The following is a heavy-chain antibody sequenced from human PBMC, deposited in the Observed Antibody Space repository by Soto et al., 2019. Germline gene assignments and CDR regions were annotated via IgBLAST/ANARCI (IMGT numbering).Heavy chain of an antibody. V-gene: IGHV4-31*03. CDR3: ARANSYYDILTGYYNVDWFDP. Sequence: PSETLSLTCTVSGGSISSGGYYWSWIRQHPGKGLESIVYFYYSGITYYNPSLKSRVTISVDTSKNQFFLKLSSVTAADTAVYYCARANSYYDILTGYYNVDWFDPWGQGTLVTVSS. D-gene: IGHD3-9*01. J-gene: IGHJ5*02. CDR1: GGSISSGGYY. CDR2: FYYSGIT.